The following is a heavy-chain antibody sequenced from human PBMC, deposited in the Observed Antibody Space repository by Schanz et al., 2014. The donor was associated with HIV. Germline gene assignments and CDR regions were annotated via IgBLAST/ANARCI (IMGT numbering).Heavy chain of an antibody. J-gene: IGHJ6*02. CDR2: ISSSGVTI. CDR1: GFRFSSHA. Sequence: EVQLVESGGGLVQPGGSLRLSCAVSGFRFSSHAMTWVRQAPGKGLEWLSHISSSGVTIHYADSVKGRSTISRDNTKNSLYLQMNSLRAEDTAVYYCARLVGPRGGGDLWGQGTTVTVSS. CDR3: ARLVGPRGGGDL. V-gene: IGHV3-48*03. D-gene: IGHD3-10*01.